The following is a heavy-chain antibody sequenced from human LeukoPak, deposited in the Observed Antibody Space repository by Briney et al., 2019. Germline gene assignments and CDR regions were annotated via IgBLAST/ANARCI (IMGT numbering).Heavy chain of an antibody. V-gene: IGHV4-59*01. CDR3: ARGIVATRLSY. CDR1: GGSISSYY. J-gene: IGHJ4*02. D-gene: IGHD5-12*01. CDR2: IYYTGST. Sequence: SETLSLTCTVSGGSISSYYWSWIRQPPGKGLEWIGYIYYTGSTNYHPSLKSRVTISVDTSKNQFSLKLSSVTAADAAVYYCARGIVATRLSYWGQGSLVTVSS.